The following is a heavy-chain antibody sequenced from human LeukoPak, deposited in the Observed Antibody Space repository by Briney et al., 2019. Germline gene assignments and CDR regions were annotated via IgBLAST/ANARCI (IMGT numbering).Heavy chain of an antibody. D-gene: IGHD6-13*01. J-gene: IGHJ5*02. CDR1: GYTFTGYY. V-gene: IGHV1-2*02. CDR3: ARGGIAAAGMNWFDP. Sequence: GASVKVSCKASGYTFTGYYMHWVRQAPGQGLEWMGWINPNSGGTNYAQKFQGRVTMTRDTSISTAYMELSRLRSDDTAVYYCARGGIAAAGMNWFDPWAREPWSPSPQ. CDR2: INPNSGGT.